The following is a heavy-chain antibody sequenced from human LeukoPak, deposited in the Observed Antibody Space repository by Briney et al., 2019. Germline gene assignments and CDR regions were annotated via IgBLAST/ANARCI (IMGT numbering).Heavy chain of an antibody. CDR3: AKGAAAAGRLDY. D-gene: IGHD6-13*01. CDR2: ISGSGGGT. V-gene: IGHV3-23*01. Sequence: GGSLRLSCAASGFTFSSYAMSWVRQAPGKGLEWVSAISGSGGGTHYADSVKGRFTISRDNSNDTLFLQMTSPRAEDTAVYYCAKGAAAAGRLDYWGQGTLVTVSS. CDR1: GFTFSSYA. J-gene: IGHJ4*02.